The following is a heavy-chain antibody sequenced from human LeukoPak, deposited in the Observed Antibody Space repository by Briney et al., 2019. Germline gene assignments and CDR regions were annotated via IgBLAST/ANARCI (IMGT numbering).Heavy chain of an antibody. CDR2: IIPIFGTA. CDR1: GGTFSSYA. Sequence: GASVKVSCKASGGTFSSYAISWVRQAPGQGLEWMGGIIPIFGTANYAQKFQGRVTITADESTSTAYMELSSLRSEDTAVYYCARATRIAARHTPYYFDYWGQGTLVTVPS. J-gene: IGHJ4*02. V-gene: IGHV1-69*13. CDR3: ARATRIAARHTPYYFDY. D-gene: IGHD6-6*01.